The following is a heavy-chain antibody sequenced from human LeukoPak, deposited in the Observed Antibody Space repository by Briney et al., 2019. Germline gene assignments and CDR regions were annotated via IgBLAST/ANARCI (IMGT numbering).Heavy chain of an antibody. V-gene: IGHV3-7*01. CDR2: IKQDGSEK. J-gene: IGHJ4*02. CDR3: ATGPSYCGGDCYYYFAY. Sequence: GGSLRLTCVASGITFSRSWMSWVRQAPGKGLEWVANIKQDGSEKSYVDSVKGRFTISRDNAKNSLYLQMNSLRAEDTALYYCATGPSYCGGDCYYYFAYWGQGTLVTVSS. D-gene: IGHD2-21*01. CDR1: GITFSRSW.